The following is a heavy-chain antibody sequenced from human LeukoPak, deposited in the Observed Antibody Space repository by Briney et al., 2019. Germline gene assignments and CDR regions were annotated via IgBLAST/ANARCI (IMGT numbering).Heavy chain of an antibody. D-gene: IGHD3-22*01. CDR3: ASRHYYDSSGYPAFDY. Sequence: PSETLSLTCTVSGYSISSGYYWGWIRQPPGKGLEWIGSIYHSGSTYYNPSLKSRVTISVDTSKNQFSLKLSSVTAADTAVYYCASRHYYDSSGYPAFDYWGQGTLVTVSS. CDR2: IYHSGST. V-gene: IGHV4-38-2*02. J-gene: IGHJ4*02. CDR1: GYSISSGYY.